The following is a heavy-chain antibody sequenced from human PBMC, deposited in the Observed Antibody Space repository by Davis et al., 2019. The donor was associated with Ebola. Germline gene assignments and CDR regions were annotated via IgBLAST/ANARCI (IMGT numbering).Heavy chain of an antibody. V-gene: IGHV3-66*04. Sequence: GGSLRLSCAVSGFTVSNNYMDWVRQPPGKGLEWVSVIYGGGDTHYADSLKGRFTISRDNSRNYLYLHMNRLTIEDTAVYFCARRIMIPAAGTGYAFDIWGQGTMVTVSA. D-gene: IGHD6-25*01. CDR2: IYGGGDT. CDR3: ARRIMIPAAGTGYAFDI. CDR1: GFTVSNNY. J-gene: IGHJ3*02.